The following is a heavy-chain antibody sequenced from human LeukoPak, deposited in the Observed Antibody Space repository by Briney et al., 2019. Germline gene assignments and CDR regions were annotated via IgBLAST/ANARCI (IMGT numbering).Heavy chain of an antibody. V-gene: IGHV3-11*04. J-gene: IGHJ5*02. D-gene: IGHD2-15*01. CDR3: ARDSIEDTGSSALGWFDP. CDR1: GGSISSSSYY. Sequence: KPAETLSLTCTVSGGSISSSSYYWGWVRQAPGKGLEWVSYISSSGSTIYYADSVKGRFTSCSDNAKNTLYLQMHSLRAEDTAVYYCARDSIEDTGSSALGWFDPWGQGTLVTVSS. CDR2: ISSSGSTI.